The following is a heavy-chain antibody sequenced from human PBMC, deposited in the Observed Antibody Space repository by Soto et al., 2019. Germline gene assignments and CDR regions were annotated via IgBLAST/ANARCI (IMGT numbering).Heavy chain of an antibody. D-gene: IGHD3-22*01. J-gene: IGHJ4*02. CDR1: GGSISSGGYY. V-gene: IGHV4-31*03. Sequence: QVQLQESGPGLVKPSQTLSLTCTVSGGSISSGGYYWSWIRQHPGKGLEWIGYIYYSGSTYYNPSLKSRVTISVDTSKNQVSLKLSSVTAAETAVYYCARVAVIVLDSYSFDSWGQGTLVTFSS. CDR3: ARVAVIVLDSYSFDS. CDR2: IYYSGST.